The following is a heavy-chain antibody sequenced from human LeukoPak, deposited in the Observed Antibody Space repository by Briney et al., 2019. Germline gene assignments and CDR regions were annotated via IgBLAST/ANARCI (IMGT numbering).Heavy chain of an antibody. D-gene: IGHD3-22*01. CDR3: ARDSDYYDSSGPNWFDP. CDR2: IKQDGSEK. Sequence: GGSLRLSCAASGFTFSSYWMSWVRQAPGEGLEWVANIKQDGSEKYYVDSVKGRFTISRDNAKNSLYLQMNSLRAEDTAVYYCARDSDYYDSSGPNWFDPWGQGTLVTVSS. V-gene: IGHV3-7*01. CDR1: GFTFSSYW. J-gene: IGHJ5*02.